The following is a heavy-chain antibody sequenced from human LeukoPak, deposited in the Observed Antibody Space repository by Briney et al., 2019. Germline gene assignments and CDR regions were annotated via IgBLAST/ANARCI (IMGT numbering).Heavy chain of an antibody. CDR3: ARADDYYYDSSGYLHY. J-gene: IGHJ4*02. D-gene: IGHD3-22*01. CDR2: INPNSGGT. CDR1: GYTFTGYY. Sequence: ASVKVSCKASGYTFTGYYMHWVRQAPGQGLEWMGWINPNSGGTNYAQKFQGRVTMTRDTSISTAYMELSRLRSDGTAVYYCARADDYYYDSSGYLHYWGQGTLVTVSS. V-gene: IGHV1-2*02.